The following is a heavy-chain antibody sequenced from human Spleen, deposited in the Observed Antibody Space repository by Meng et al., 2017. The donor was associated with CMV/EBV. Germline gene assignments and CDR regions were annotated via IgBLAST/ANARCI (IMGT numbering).Heavy chain of an antibody. D-gene: IGHD2-15*01. V-gene: IGHV5-51*01. CDR3: AKAGLPSATFDS. CDR2: IYPGDSDT. J-gene: IGHJ5*01. Sequence: GSLKISCKASGFSFTSNWIGWVRQMPGKGLEWMGIIYPGDSDTRYRPSFQGQVTMSADKSTSTAYLQWSSLKASDTAMYYCAKAGLPSATFDSWGQGTLVTVSS. CDR1: GFSFTSNW.